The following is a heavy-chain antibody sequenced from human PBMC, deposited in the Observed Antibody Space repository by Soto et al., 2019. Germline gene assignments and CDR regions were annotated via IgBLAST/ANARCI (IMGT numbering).Heavy chain of an antibody. V-gene: IGHV1-2*04. Sequence: ASVKVSCKASGYTFTGYLMRWVRQAPGQGLEWMGWINPNSGGANYAQKFQGWVTMTRDTSISTAYMELSRLRSDDTAVYYCAREYVSYDYIWGAKTFDIWGQGTMVTVSS. J-gene: IGHJ3*02. D-gene: IGHD3-16*01. CDR1: GYTFTGYL. CDR3: AREYVSYDYIWGAKTFDI. CDR2: INPNSGGA.